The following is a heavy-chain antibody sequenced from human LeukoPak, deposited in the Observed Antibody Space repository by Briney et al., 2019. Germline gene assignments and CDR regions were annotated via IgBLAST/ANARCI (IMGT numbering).Heavy chain of an antibody. J-gene: IGHJ4*02. D-gene: IGHD3-10*01. CDR3: AKWVGWQQYYDN. CDR1: GFTFSSYS. V-gene: IGHV3-23*01. CDR2: ISGSGDGT. Sequence: PGGSLRLSCAASGFTFSSYSMNWVRQAPGKGLEWVSTISGSGDGTYYADSVKGRFTVSRDNSKNTVCLQMNSLRAEDTAVYYCAKWVGWQQYYDNWGQGTLVTVSS.